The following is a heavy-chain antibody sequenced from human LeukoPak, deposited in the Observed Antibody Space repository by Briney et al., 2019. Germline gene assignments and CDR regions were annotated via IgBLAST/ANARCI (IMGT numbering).Heavy chain of an antibody. J-gene: IGHJ2*01. CDR1: GFTFDNYG. V-gene: IGHV3-20*04. D-gene: IGHD2-15*01. Sequence: GGSLRLSCAASGFTFDNYGMSWVRQAPGKGLEWVSGINWNGGSTGYADSVKGRFTISRDNAKNSLYLQMNSLRAEDTAVYYCARDRAAWYFDLWGRGTLVTVSS. CDR2: INWNGGST. CDR3: ARDRAAWYFDL.